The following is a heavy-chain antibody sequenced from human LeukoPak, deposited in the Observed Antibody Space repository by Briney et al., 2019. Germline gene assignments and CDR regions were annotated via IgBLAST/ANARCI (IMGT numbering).Heavy chain of an antibody. J-gene: IGHJ4*02. CDR2: ISGSGGST. CDR3: ARDVSSSWYDPYYFDY. CDR1: GFTFSSYA. D-gene: IGHD6-13*01. V-gene: IGHV3-23*01. Sequence: PGGSLRLSCAASGFTFSSYAMSWVRQAPGKGLEWVSAISGSGGSTYYADSVKGRFTISRDNSKNTLYLQMNSLRAEDTAVYYCARDVSSSWYDPYYFDYWGQGTLVTVSS.